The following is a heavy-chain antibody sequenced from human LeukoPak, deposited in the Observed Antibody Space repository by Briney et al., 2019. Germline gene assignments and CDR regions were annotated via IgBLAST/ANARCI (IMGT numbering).Heavy chain of an antibody. Sequence: SETLSLTCAVSAGSISSGNWWSWVRQSPVKGLEWIGEIYLYGTTNYNPSLKSRVTMSVDRSKNQFSLKLSSVTAADTAVYYCARQKWEQQGRDYYFYGLDVWGPGTTVTVSS. J-gene: IGHJ6*02. CDR3: ARQKWEQQGRDYYFYGLDV. D-gene: IGHD1-26*01. CDR2: IYLYGTT. V-gene: IGHV4-4*02. CDR1: AGSISSGNW.